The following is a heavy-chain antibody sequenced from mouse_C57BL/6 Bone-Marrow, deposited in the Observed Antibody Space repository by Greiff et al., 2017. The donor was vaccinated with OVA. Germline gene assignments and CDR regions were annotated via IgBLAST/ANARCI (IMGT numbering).Heavy chain of an antibody. J-gene: IGHJ2*01. V-gene: IGHV1-76*01. CDR1: GYTFTDYY. CDR2: IYPGSGNT. D-gene: IGHD1-1*01. Sequence: VQLQQSGAELVRPGASVKLSCKASGYTFTDYYINWVKQRPGQGLEWIARIYPGSGNTYYNEKFKGKATLTAEKSSSTAYMQLSSLTSEDSAVDFCEFTTVVAGDFDYWGQGTTLTVSS. CDR3: EFTTVVAGDFDY.